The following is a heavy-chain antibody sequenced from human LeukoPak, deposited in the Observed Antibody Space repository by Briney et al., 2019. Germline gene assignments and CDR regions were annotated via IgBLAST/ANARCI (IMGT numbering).Heavy chain of an antibody. CDR1: GGSITNYY. Sequence: SETLSLTCTVSGGSITNYYWSWIRQPAGKGLEWIGRIYTNEITNYNPSLKSRVTMSVDTSKNQFSLNLSSVTAADTAVYYCARSAYFDWLLDPYGMDVWGQGTTVTVSS. J-gene: IGHJ6*02. V-gene: IGHV4-4*07. CDR3: ARSAYFDWLLDPYGMDV. CDR2: IYTNEIT. D-gene: IGHD3-9*01.